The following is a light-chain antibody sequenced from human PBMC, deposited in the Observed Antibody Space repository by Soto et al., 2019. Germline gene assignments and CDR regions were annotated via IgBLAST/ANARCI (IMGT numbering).Light chain of an antibody. Sequence: EIVLTQSPGTLSLSPGERATLSCRASQSVSSSYLAWYQQKPGQAPRLLIYGASSRATGIPDRFSGSGSGTDFTLTISRLEPEDFAVYYCHQYYTSPLTFGGGTKVDIK. V-gene: IGKV3-20*01. CDR1: QSVSSSY. J-gene: IGKJ4*01. CDR2: GAS. CDR3: HQYYTSPLT.